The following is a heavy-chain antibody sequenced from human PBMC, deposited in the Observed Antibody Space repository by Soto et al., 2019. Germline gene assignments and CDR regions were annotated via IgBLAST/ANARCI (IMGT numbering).Heavy chain of an antibody. CDR1: GFSLSTSGMG. CDR2: IYWDDDK. D-gene: IGHD3-22*01. V-gene: IGHV2-5*02. CDR3: AHSASDYYDSSVFDY. Sequence: SGPTLVNPTQTLTLTCTFSGFSLSTSGMGVGWNRQPPGKALEWLALIYWDDDKRYSPSLKSRLTIIKDTSKNQVVLTMTNMDPVDTGTYYCAHSASDYYDSSVFDYWGQGTLVTVSS. J-gene: IGHJ4*02.